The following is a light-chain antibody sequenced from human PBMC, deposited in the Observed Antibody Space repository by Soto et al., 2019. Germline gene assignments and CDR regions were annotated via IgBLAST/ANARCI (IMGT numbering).Light chain of an antibody. Sequence: DIPITQYPSSLSASVGDRVTITCRASQTISSWLAWYQQKPGTAPKLLIYKTSILENGVQSRFSGSGSGTEFTLSISSLQPDDFATYYCNQYNSYWTCGQGTQVDIK. CDR3: NQYNSYWT. J-gene: IGKJ1*01. CDR2: KTS. CDR1: QTISSW. V-gene: IGKV1-5*03.